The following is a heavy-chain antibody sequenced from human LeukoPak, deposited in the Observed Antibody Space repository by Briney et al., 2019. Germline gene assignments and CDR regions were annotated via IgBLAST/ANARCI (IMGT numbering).Heavy chain of an antibody. CDR3: AGGYSYGSTYYYMDV. CDR2: IYYSGST. Sequence: PSETLSLTCAVYGGSFSGYYWSWLRQPPGKGLEWIGYIYYSGSTNYNPSLKSRVTISVDTSKNQFSLKLSSVTAADTAVYYCAGGYSYGSTYYYMDVWGKGTTVTISS. D-gene: IGHD5-18*01. CDR1: GGSFSGYY. V-gene: IGHV4-59*01. J-gene: IGHJ6*03.